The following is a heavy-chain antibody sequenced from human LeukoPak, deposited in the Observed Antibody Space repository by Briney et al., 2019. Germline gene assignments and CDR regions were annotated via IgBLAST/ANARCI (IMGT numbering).Heavy chain of an antibody. CDR2: IRSKGNRYAT. Sequence: GGSLKLYCAASGFTFSDSAMHWVRQVSGKGLEWVGRIRSKGNRYATSYTASVKGRFTISRDDSKNTAYLQMNSLKTEDTAVYYCTNWFDPWGQGTLVTVSS. CDR1: GFTFSDSA. J-gene: IGHJ5*02. V-gene: IGHV3-73*01. CDR3: TNWFDP.